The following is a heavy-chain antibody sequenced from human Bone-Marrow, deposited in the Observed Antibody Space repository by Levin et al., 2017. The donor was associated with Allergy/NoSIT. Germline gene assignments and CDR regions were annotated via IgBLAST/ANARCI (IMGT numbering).Heavy chain of an antibody. J-gene: IGHJ4*02. CDR2: ISYDGSNK. D-gene: IGHD5-12*01. V-gene: IGHV3-30*18. Sequence: LSLTCAAFGFTFSNYGMHWVRQAPGKGLEWVAVISYDGSNKYYGDSLKGRVTISRDNSQNTIYLQMSGLRLEDTGIYYCAKDRYSGYGYFENWGQGTLVTVSS. CDR3: AKDRYSGYGYFEN. CDR1: GFTFSNYG.